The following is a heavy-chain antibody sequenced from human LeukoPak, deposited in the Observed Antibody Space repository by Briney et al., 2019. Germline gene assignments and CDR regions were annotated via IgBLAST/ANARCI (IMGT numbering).Heavy chain of an antibody. J-gene: IGHJ5*02. Sequence: SETLSLTCTVSGYSISSGYYWGWIRQPPGKGLEWIGSIYHSGSTYYNPSLKSRVTISVDTSKNQFSLKLSSVTAADTAVYYCARYSVCSSTSCYTGWFDPWGQGTLVTVSS. CDR3: ARYSVCSSTSCYTGWFDP. V-gene: IGHV4-38-2*02. CDR2: IYHSGST. CDR1: GYSISSGYY. D-gene: IGHD2-2*01.